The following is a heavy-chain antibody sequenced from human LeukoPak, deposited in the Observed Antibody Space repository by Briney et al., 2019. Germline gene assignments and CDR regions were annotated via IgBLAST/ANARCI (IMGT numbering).Heavy chain of an antibody. J-gene: IGHJ5*02. CDR1: GGSISSGSYY. CDR2: IYTSGST. D-gene: IGHD6-13*01. Sequence: SETLSLTCTVSGGSISSGSYYWRWIRQPAGKGLEWIGRIYTSGSTNYNPSLKSRVTMSVDTSKNQFSLKLSSVTAADTAVYYCARDGGYSSSWYPNWFDPWGQGTLVTVSS. CDR3: ARDGGYSSSWYPNWFDP. V-gene: IGHV4-61*02.